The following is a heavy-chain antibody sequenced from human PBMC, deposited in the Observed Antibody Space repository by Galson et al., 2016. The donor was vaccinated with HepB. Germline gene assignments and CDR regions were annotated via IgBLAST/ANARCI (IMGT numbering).Heavy chain of an antibody. CDR2: ISSSSSTI. D-gene: IGHD3-10*01. J-gene: IGHJ4*02. CDR3: AIDLRVPADYGSGSY. CDR1: GFTFSSYS. Sequence: SLRLSCAASGFTFSSYSMNWVRQAPGKGLEWASYISSSSSTIYYAASVKGRFTISRDNAKNSLYLQMNSLRAEDTALYYCAIDLRVPADYGSGSYWGQGTLVTVSS. V-gene: IGHV3-48*01.